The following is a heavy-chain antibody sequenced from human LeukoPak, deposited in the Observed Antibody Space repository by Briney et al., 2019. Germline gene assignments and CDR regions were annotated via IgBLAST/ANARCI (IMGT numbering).Heavy chain of an antibody. CDR2: IKQDGNEK. Sequence: GGSLRLSCAASGFTFTTYWMGWVRQAPGKGLEWVASIKQDGNEKQYVDSVRGRFTISRDSAENTLYLQMKSLKAEDTAFYYCARPLLYYYGSETYFWFDLWGQGTLVTVSS. V-gene: IGHV3-7*01. D-gene: IGHD3-10*01. CDR3: ARPLLYYYGSETYFWFDL. J-gene: IGHJ5*02. CDR1: GFTFTTYW.